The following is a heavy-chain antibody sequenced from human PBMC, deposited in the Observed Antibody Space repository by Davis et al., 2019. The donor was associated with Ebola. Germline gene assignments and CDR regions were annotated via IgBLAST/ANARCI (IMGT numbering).Heavy chain of an antibody. V-gene: IGHV4-39*07. D-gene: IGHD3-10*01. Sequence: MPSETLSLTCTVSGGSISSSSYYWGWIRQPPGKGLEWIGEINHSGSTNYNPSLKSRVTISVDPSKNQFSLKLSSVTAADTAVYYCARGGVRVRYYYYGMDVWGQGTTVTVSS. CDR2: INHSGST. CDR3: ARGGVRVRYYYYGMDV. J-gene: IGHJ6*02. CDR1: GGSISSSSYY.